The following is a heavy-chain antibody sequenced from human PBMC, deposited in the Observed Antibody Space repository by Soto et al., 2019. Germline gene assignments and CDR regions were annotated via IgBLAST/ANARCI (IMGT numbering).Heavy chain of an antibody. V-gene: IGHV1-18*04. D-gene: IGHD4-4*01. CDR1: GYTFTSYG. J-gene: IGHJ4*02. CDR3: ARDRSDYIPGALGY. Sequence: VASVKVSCKASGYTFTSYGISWVRQAPGQGLEWMGWISAYNGNTNYAQKLQGRVTMTTDTSTSTAYMELRSLRSDDTAVYYCARDRSDYIPGALGYWGQGTLVTVSS. CDR2: ISAYNGNT.